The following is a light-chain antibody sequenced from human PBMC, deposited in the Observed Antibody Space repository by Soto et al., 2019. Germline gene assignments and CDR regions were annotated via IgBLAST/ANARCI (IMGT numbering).Light chain of an antibody. V-gene: IGLV2-14*01. CDR1: SSDVGGYNF. CDR3: SSYTSSSTHNYV. J-gene: IGLJ1*01. CDR2: EVS. Sequence: QSALTQPASVSGSPGQSITISCTGTSSDVGGYNFVSWFQQHPGKAPKLMIYEVSNRPSGVSNRFSGSKSGNTASLTTSGLQAEDEADYYCSSYTSSSTHNYVFGTGTKVTVL.